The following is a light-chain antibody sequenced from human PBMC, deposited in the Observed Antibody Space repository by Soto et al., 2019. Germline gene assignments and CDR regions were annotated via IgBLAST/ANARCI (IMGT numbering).Light chain of an antibody. CDR2: GAS. J-gene: IGKJ5*01. CDR1: ENIYTN. CDR3: QQYYNWPRT. Sequence: EIVMTQSLATLSVYPGERATLSCRASENIYTNLAWYQQKPGQAPRLLFYGASTRDTGLPARFSGTGSGTEFTLTINSLQAEDSAVYYCQQYYNWPRTFGQGTRLEI. V-gene: IGKV3-15*01.